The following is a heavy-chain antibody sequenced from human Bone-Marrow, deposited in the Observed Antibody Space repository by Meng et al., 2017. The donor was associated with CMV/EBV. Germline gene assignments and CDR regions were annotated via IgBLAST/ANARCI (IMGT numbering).Heavy chain of an antibody. V-gene: IGHV3-33*06. D-gene: IGHD2-2*02. J-gene: IGHJ4*02. CDR3: AKDHGYCSSTSCYTLAGIDY. Sequence: GGSLRLSCAASGFTFSSYGMHWVRQAPGKGLEWVAVIWYDGSNKYYADSVKGRFTISRDNSKNTLYLQMNSLRAEDTAVYYCAKDHGYCSSTSCYTLAGIDYWGQGTLVTVSS. CDR2: IWYDGSNK. CDR1: GFTFSSYG.